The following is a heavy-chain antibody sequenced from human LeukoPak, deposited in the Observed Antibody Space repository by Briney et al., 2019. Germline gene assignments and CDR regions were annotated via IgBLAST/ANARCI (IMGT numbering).Heavy chain of an antibody. V-gene: IGHV3-53*01. CDR3: ARAPRGRDGYNPYYFDY. CDR2: IYGGGNT. Sequence: GGSLRFSCGASGFAVSSNFMSWVRKAPGKGLEWVSVIYGGGNTYYPDSVKGRFTISRDNSKNTLYLQMNSLRAEDTAVYYCARAPRGRDGYNPYYFDYWGQGTLVTFSS. D-gene: IGHD5-24*01. J-gene: IGHJ4*02. CDR1: GFAVSSNF.